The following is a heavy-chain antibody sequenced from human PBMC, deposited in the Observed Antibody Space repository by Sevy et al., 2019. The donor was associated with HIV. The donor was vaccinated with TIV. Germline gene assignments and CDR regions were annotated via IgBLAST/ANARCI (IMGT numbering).Heavy chain of an antibody. Sequence: ASVKVSCKASGGIFRSNAISWVRQAPGQGLDWMGGIIAVFGTTNYAQKFQGRVTVTADESRSTAYMELSSLRSEDTAVYYCARDKYYYVSGSFDYWGQGTQVTVSS. CDR2: IIAVFGTT. CDR3: ARDKYYYVSGSFDY. D-gene: IGHD3-10*01. CDR1: GGIFRSNA. J-gene: IGHJ4*01. V-gene: IGHV1-69*13.